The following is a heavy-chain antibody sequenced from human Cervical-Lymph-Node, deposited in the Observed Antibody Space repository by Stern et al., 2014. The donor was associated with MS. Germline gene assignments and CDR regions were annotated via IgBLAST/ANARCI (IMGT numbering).Heavy chain of an antibody. CDR2: IRRQGYGGTT. D-gene: IGHD5-24*01. J-gene: IGHJ4*02. Sequence: EVQLVESGGGLVQPGRSLRLSCTASGFNFGEYAVNWFRRAPGKGLEWVGFIRRQGYGGTTEYAASVKGRFTISRDDSKSIAYLQMNSLKTEDTAVYYCTRRRDAYNFVDWGPSEFWGQGTLVTVSS. CDR1: GFNFGEYA. CDR3: TRRRDAYNFVDWGPSEF. V-gene: IGHV3-49*03.